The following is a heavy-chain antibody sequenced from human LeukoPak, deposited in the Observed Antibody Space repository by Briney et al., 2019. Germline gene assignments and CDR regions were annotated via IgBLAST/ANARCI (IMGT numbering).Heavy chain of an antibody. Sequence: SVKVSCKASGGTFSSYAISWVRQAPGQGLEWMGRIIPILGIANYAQKFQGRVTITADKCTSTAYMELSSLRSEDTAVYYCARDRLAITMVRGVPGWFDPWGHGTLVTVSS. D-gene: IGHD3-10*01. CDR2: IIPILGIA. V-gene: IGHV1-69*04. J-gene: IGHJ5*02. CDR1: GGTFSSYA. CDR3: ARDRLAITMVRGVPGWFDP.